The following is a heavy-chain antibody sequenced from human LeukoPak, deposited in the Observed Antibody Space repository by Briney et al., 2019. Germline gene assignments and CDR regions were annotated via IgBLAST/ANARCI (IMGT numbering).Heavy chain of an antibody. CDR1: GYTFTSYG. CDR3: AKDGCSSTSCYGDF. CDR2: IWYDGSNK. V-gene: IGHV3-33*06. Sequence: YCKASGYTFTSYGMHWVRQAPGKGLEWVAVIWYDGSNKYYADSVKGRFTISRDNSKNTLYLQMNSLRAEDTAVYYCAKDGCSSTSCYGDFWGQGTLVTVS. D-gene: IGHD2-2*01. J-gene: IGHJ4*02.